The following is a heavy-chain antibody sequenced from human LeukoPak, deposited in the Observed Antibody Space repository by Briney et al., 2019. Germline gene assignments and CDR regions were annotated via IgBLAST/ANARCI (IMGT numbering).Heavy chain of an antibody. D-gene: IGHD2-2*02. J-gene: IGHJ5*02. CDR3: ARGGGGYCSSTSCYNWFDP. Sequence: GASVKVSCKASGGTFSSYAISWVRQAPGQGLEWMGGIIPIFGTANYAQKFQGRVTINTDESTSTAYMELSSLRSEDTAVYYCARGGGGYCSSTSCYNWFDPWGQGTLVTVSS. CDR2: IIPIFGTA. V-gene: IGHV1-69*05. CDR1: GGTFSSYA.